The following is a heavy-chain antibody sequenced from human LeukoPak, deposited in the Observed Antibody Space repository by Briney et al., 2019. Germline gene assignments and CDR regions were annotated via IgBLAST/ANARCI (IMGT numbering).Heavy chain of an antibody. CDR1: GFTFSSYW. V-gene: IGHV3-7*01. D-gene: IGHD6-6*01. J-gene: IGHJ4*02. CDR3: ARAGATRCFDF. Sequence: QPGGSLRLSCAASGFTFSSYWMTWVRQAPGKGLEWVANIKEDGSEKFYVDSVKGRFTISRDNAKSSVFLQMNSLRGDDTAVYYCARAGATRCFDFWGQGILVTVSS. CDR2: IKEDGSEK.